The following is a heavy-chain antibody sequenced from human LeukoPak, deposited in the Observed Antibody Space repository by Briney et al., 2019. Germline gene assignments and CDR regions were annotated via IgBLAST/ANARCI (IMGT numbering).Heavy chain of an antibody. Sequence: PSETLSLTCTVSGSSISSSSYFWGWIRQPPGKGLEWIGSTYYSGNTYYNPSLKSRVTISVDTSKNQFSLIVTSVTAADTAVYYCARRSRTTGTTEYWGQGTLVTVSS. CDR3: ARRSRTTGTTEY. CDR1: GSSISSSSYF. J-gene: IGHJ4*02. D-gene: IGHD4-17*01. V-gene: IGHV4-39*01. CDR2: TYYSGNT.